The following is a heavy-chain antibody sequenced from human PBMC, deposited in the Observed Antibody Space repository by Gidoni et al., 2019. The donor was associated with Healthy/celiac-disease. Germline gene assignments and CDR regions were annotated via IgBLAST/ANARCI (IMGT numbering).Heavy chain of an antibody. CDR3: ARREDTAMGGYHWGY. J-gene: IGHJ4*02. CDR2: VYYSGST. CDR1: GGSISRSSYY. Sequence: QLQLQESGPGLVKPSETLSLTCTVSGGSISRSSYYWGWIRQPPGKGLEWIGSVYYSGSTYYNPSLKSRVTISVDTSKNQFSLKLSSGTAADTAVYYCARREDTAMGGYHWGYWGQGTLVTVSS. D-gene: IGHD5-18*01. V-gene: IGHV4-39*01.